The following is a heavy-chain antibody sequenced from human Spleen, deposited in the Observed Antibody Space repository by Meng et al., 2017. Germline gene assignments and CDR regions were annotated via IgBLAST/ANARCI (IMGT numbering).Heavy chain of an antibody. Sequence: GESLKISCAASGFTFSSYAMHWVRQAPGKGLEWVAVISYDGSNKYYADSVKGRFTISRDNSKNTLYLQMNSLRAEDTAVYYCAKGMYYYGSGSYSIVDYWGQGTLVTVSS. CDR1: GFTFSSYA. CDR3: AKGMYYYGSGSYSIVDY. J-gene: IGHJ4*02. V-gene: IGHV3-30*07. CDR2: ISYDGSNK. D-gene: IGHD3-10*01.